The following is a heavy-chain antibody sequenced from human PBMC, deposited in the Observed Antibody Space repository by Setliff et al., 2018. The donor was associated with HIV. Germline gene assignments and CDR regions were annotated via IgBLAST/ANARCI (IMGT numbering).Heavy chain of an antibody. V-gene: IGHV4-34*01. CDR2: ITPSGAT. CDR1: GGSVSGHY. CDR3: ARRGYYGDFLRYWYFDL. D-gene: IGHD4-17*01. J-gene: IGHJ2*01. Sequence: SETLYLTCAVYGGSVSGHYWGWFRQPPGKGLEWIGEITPSGATNYLPSLKSRVTMSLDTSKNQFSLKLSSVTAADTAVYYCARRGYYGDFLRYWYFDLWGQGTLVTVSS.